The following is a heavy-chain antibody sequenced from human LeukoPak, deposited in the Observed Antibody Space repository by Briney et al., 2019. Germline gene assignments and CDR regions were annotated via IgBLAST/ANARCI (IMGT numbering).Heavy chain of an antibody. J-gene: IGHJ5*02. CDR2: IYYSGST. Sequence: SFSSYEMNWVRQGPGKGLEWIGSIYYSGSTYYNPSLKSRVTISVDTSKNQFSLKLSSVTAADTAVYYCARHYGSGWSGWFDPWGQGTLVTVSS. D-gene: IGHD6-19*01. CDR1: SFSSYE. CDR3: ARHYGSGWSGWFDP. V-gene: IGHV4-39*01.